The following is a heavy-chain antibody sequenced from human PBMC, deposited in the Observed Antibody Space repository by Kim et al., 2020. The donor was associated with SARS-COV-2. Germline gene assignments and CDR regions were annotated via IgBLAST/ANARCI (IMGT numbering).Heavy chain of an antibody. Sequence: GGSLRLSCAASGFTFSDSYMNWIHQAPGKGLEWVSFISPSGDTMFYSDSVKGRFTISRDNAKSSLYLQMNSLRVEDTAIYYCAKAGHGYNAFEFWGQGTLLTVSS. V-gene: IGHV3-11*01. CDR2: ISPSGDTM. D-gene: IGHD5-12*01. J-gene: IGHJ4*02. CDR3: AKAGHGYNAFEF. CDR1: GFTFSDSY.